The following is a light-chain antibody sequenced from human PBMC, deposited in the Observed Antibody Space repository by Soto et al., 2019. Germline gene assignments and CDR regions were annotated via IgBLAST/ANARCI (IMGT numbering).Light chain of an antibody. Sequence: DIQMTQSPSSVSASGGDRVTITCRASQGISTYLGWYQHKPGKAPRLLMYAASSLQSGVPSRFTGSGSGTDFTLTINSLEPEEYETYFCQQANSLPLSFGGGTKVDIK. J-gene: IGKJ4*01. V-gene: IGKV1-12*01. CDR3: QQANSLPLS. CDR1: QGISTY. CDR2: AAS.